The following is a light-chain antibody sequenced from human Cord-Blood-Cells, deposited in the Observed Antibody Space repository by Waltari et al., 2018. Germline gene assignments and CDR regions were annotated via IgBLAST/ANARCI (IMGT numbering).Light chain of an antibody. CDR2: LGS. CDR1: QSLLHSNGYNY. CDR3: MQALQTPLT. Sequence: DIGMTQSPLPLPVTPGESASISCRSSQSLLHSNGYNYLDWYLQKPGQSPQLLIYLGSSRASGVPDRFSGSGSGTDFTLKISRVEAEDVGVYYCMQALQTPLTFGGGTKVEIK. J-gene: IGKJ4*01. V-gene: IGKV2-28*01.